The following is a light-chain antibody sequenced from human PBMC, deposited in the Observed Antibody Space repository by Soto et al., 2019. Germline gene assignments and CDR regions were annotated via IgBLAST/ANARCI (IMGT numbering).Light chain of an antibody. Sequence: AIQLTQSPSSLSASVGDRVAITCRTSQAISNALAWYQQKPGRPPILLIYDVSTLESGVPSRFSGSGSGTDFTLTIRSLQPEDFATYFCQQCRASPFTFGGGTRVDIK. CDR2: DVS. V-gene: IGKV1-13*02. CDR1: QAISNA. J-gene: IGKJ4*01. CDR3: QQCRASPFT.